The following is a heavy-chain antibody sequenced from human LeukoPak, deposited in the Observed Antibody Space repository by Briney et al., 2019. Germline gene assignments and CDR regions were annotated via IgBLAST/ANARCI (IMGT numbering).Heavy chain of an antibody. V-gene: IGHV3-74*01. CDR3: AKQLGYCSGGNCYFDS. CDR2: MNSDGSST. J-gene: IGHJ4*02. D-gene: IGHD2-15*01. CDR1: GFTFSSYW. Sequence: GGSLRLSCAASGFTFSSYWMHWVRQAPGKGLVWVSRMNSDGSSTSYADSVKGRFTISRDNSKNTLYLQMNSLRAEDTAVYYCAKQLGYCSGGNCYFDSWGPGTLVTVSS.